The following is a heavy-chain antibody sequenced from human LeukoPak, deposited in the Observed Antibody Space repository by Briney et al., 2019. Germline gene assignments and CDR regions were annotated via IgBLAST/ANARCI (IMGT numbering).Heavy chain of an antibody. J-gene: IGHJ3*01. CDR1: GFTNSSFT. V-gene: IGHV3-23*01. CDR2: IGGRGGST. D-gene: IGHD2-21*01. Sequence: PGGSLRLSCAASGFTNSSFTMTLVRQAAGKGLEWVSAIGGRGGSTYYADFLEGRFTIARDNSKDMVYLQMNSLRDEDTAVYYCVRDKDWAFDVWGQGIMVTVSS. CDR3: VRDKDWAFDV.